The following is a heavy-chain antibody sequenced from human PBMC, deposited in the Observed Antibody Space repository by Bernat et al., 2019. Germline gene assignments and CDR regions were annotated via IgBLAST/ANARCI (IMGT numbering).Heavy chain of an antibody. D-gene: IGHD3-10*01. Sequence: QVQLQESGPGLVKPSETLSLTCTVSGGSISSYYWSWIRQPPGKGLEWIGYIYYSGSTNYNPSLKSRVTISVDTSKNQFSLRLNSVTAADTAVYYCARRVYSGSGSYPLDYRGQGTLVTVSS. CDR1: GGSISSYY. CDR2: IYYSGST. CDR3: ARRVYSGSGSYPLDY. J-gene: IGHJ4*02. V-gene: IGHV4-59*01.